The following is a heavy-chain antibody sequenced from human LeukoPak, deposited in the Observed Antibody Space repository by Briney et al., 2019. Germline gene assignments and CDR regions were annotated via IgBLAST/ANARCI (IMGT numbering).Heavy chain of an antibody. V-gene: IGHV4-39*01. D-gene: IGHD3-3*01. CDR3: ARLTLMPTIFRFDP. CDR2: IYYSGIT. CDR1: GGSISSSSYY. Sequence: SETLSLSCTVSGGSISSSSYYWGWIRQPPGKGLEWIGSIYYSGITYYNPSLKSRVTISVDTSKNQLSLKLSSVTAADTAVYYCARLTLMPTIFRFDPWGQGTLVTVSS. J-gene: IGHJ5*02.